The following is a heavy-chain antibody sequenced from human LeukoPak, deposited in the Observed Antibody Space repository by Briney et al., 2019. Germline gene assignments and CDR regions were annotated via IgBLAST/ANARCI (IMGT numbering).Heavy chain of an antibody. CDR1: GFTFSSYE. V-gene: IGHV3-48*03. D-gene: IGHD1-26*01. CDR3: ASPPRYSGTHSGI. Sequence: GGSLRLSCAASGFTFSSYEMNWVRQAPGKGLEWVSYISSSGSTIYYADSVKGRFTISRDNAKNSLYLQMNSLRAEDTAVYYCASPPRYSGTHSGIWGQGTMVTVSS. CDR2: ISSSGSTI. J-gene: IGHJ3*02.